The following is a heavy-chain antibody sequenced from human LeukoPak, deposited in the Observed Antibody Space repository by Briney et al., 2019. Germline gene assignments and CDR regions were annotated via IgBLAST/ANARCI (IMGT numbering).Heavy chain of an antibody. CDR2: ITTSGSTM. V-gene: IGHV3-48*03. Sequence: PGGSLRLSCAASGFTLSTYEMNWVRQAPGKGLEWVSYITTSGSTMYYADPVKGRFTISRDNAKSSLYLQMNSLRAEDTAVYYCARRGFYDTSGYLFDYWGQGTLVTVSS. J-gene: IGHJ4*02. D-gene: IGHD3-22*01. CDR3: ARRGFYDTSGYLFDY. CDR1: GFTLSTYE.